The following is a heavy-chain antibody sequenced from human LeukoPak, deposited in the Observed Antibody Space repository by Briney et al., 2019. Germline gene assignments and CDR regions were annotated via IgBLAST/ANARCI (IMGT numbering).Heavy chain of an antibody. Sequence: GGSLRLSCAASGFTFSTYWMHWVRQAPGKGLVWVSRIDNGGSTTLYADSVRGRFIISRDNSKNTLYLQMNSLRAEDTAVYYCAKKGYYDGSGYYMYYFDHWGQGTLVTVSS. CDR2: IDNGGSTT. CDR3: AKKGYYDGSGYYMYYFDH. V-gene: IGHV3-74*01. CDR1: GFTFSTYW. D-gene: IGHD3-22*01. J-gene: IGHJ4*02.